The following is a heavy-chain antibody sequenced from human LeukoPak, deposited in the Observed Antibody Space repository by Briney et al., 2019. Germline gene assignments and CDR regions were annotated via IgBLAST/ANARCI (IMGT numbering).Heavy chain of an antibody. Sequence: PSETLSLTCAVYGGSFSGYYWSWIRQPPGKGLEWIGEINHSGSTNYNPSLKSRVTISVDTSKNQFSLKLSSVTAADTAVYYCAKVGAMVRGVMDPIHYYYYYMDVWGKGPTVTISS. J-gene: IGHJ6*03. V-gene: IGHV4-34*01. CDR1: GGSFSGYY. D-gene: IGHD3-10*01. CDR2: INHSGST. CDR3: AKVGAMVRGVMDPIHYYYYYMDV.